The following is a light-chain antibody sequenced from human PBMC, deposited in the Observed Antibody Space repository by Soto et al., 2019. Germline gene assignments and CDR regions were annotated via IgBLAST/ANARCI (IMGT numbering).Light chain of an antibody. CDR2: DAS. CDR3: QQRSTWPVT. Sequence: EIVSTQSPVTLSLSPGERATLSCRASQSVNNFLAWYQQKPGQAPRLLIYDASNRATGIPARFSGSGSGTDLTLTISSLEPEDFAVYYCQQRSTWPVTFGQGTKLEIK. CDR1: QSVNNF. V-gene: IGKV3-11*01. J-gene: IGKJ2*01.